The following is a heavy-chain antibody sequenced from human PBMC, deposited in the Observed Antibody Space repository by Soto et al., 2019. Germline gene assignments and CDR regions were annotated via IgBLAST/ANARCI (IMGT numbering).Heavy chain of an antibody. V-gene: IGHV4-31*03. Sequence: QVQLQESGPGLVKPSQTLSLTCTVSGGSISSGGYYWSWIRQHPGKGLEWIGYIYYSGSTYYNPSRKSRVTRSVDTSKNQFSLKLISVTAADTAVYYCASRRVVANNREFDYWGQGTLVTVSS. CDR1: GGSISSGGYY. CDR2: IYYSGST. D-gene: IGHD2-15*01. CDR3: ASRRVVANNREFDY. J-gene: IGHJ4*02.